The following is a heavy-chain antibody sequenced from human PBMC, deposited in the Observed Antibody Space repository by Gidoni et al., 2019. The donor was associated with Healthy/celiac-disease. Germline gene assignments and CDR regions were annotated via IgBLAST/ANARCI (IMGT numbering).Heavy chain of an antibody. V-gene: IGHV6-1*01. J-gene: IGHJ4*02. CDR1: GDSVPSNGAA. Sequence: QVQLQQSGPGLVKPSQTLSLTCAISGDSVPSNGAAWNWLRQSPSRGLEWLGRTYYRSKWYNDYAVSVKSRITINPDTSKNQFSLQLNSVTPEDTAVYYCARDRVAVAGMKGYYFDYWGQGTLVTVSS. CDR2: TYYRSKWYN. CDR3: ARDRVAVAGMKGYYFDY. D-gene: IGHD6-19*01.